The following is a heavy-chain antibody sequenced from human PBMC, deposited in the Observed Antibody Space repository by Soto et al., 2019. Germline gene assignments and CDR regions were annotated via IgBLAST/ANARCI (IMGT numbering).Heavy chain of an antibody. D-gene: IGHD3-22*01. J-gene: IGHJ4*02. CDR1: GGSMNSYY. Sequence: SETLSLTCNVSGGSMNSYYWSWIRQPPGKGLEWIGYIYYSGGTNYSPSLKSRVTISVDTSKNQFSLKLSSVTAADTAVYYCARVRYYYDSSGYLYWGQGTLVTVSS. CDR3: ARVRYYYDSSGYLY. V-gene: IGHV4-59*12. CDR2: IYYSGGT.